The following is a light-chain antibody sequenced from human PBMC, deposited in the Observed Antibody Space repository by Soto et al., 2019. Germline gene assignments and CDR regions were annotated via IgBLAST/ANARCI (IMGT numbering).Light chain of an antibody. J-gene: IGLJ3*02. Sequence: QSALTQPASVSGSPGQSITISCTGTSSDVGGYKYVSWYQQYPGKAPTLMIFDVSDRPSGVSNRFSGSKSGNTASLTISGLQAEDEADYYCSSYTSSSTLVFGGGTKVTVL. CDR2: DVS. CDR1: SSDVGGYKY. V-gene: IGLV2-14*03. CDR3: SSYTSSSTLV.